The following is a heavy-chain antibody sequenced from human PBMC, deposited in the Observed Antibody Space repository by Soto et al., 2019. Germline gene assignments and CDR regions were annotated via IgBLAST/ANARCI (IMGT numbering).Heavy chain of an antibody. D-gene: IGHD3-3*01. V-gene: IGHV1-18*01. CDR2: LSPNNGHT. Sequence: ASVKVSCKASGYTFINYGISWVRPAPGQGLEWLGCLSPNNGHTKYARKFQDRLTMTTDTSTTTAYLELRSLRSDDTAVYFCARDQLHFLDYYFENWGQGALVTVSS. CDR3: ARDQLHFLDYYFEN. CDR1: GYTFINYG. J-gene: IGHJ4*02.